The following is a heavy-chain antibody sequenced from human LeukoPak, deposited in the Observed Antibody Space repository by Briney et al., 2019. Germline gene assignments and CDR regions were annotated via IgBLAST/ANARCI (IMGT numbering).Heavy chain of an antibody. CDR3: ARDRALYCSSTSCYVYGMDV. J-gene: IGHJ6*04. V-gene: IGHV4-31*03. CDR1: GGSISSGGYY. D-gene: IGHD2-2*01. CDR2: IYYSGST. Sequence: PSETLSLTCTVSGGSISSGGYYWSWIRQHPGKGLEWIGYIYYSGSTNYNPSLKSRVTISVDTSKNQFSLKLSSVTAADTAVYYCARDRALYCSSTSCYVYGMDVWGKGTTVTVSS.